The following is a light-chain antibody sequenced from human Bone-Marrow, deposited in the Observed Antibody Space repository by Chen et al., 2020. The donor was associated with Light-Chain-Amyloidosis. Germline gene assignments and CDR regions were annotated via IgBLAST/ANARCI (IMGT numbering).Light chain of an antibody. J-gene: IGLJ3*02. CDR2: DDS. V-gene: IGLV3-21*02. Sequence: SYVLTQPSSVSVAPGQTATIACGGNNIGSTSVNWYQQTPGQAPLLVVYDDSDRPSGIPERLSGSNAGNTATLTISRVEAGDEADYYCQVWDRSSDHPVFGGGTKLTVL. CDR1: NIGSTS. CDR3: QVWDRSSDHPV.